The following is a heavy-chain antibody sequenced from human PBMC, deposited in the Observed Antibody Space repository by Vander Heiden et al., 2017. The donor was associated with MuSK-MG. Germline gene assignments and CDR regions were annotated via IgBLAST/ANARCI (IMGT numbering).Heavy chain of an antibody. CDR1: GFTFSRYA. CDR2: ISGSGGST. Sequence: EVQLLESGGGLVQPGGSLRLSCAASGFTFSRYAMSWVRQAPGQGREEVSAISGSGGSTDYADSGKGRFTNTRDNTKNTLYLQMNSRRAEDTAVYYCAKEGIAAAVWGQGTLVTVSS. CDR3: AKEGIAAAV. V-gene: IGHV3-23*01. D-gene: IGHD6-13*01. J-gene: IGHJ4*02.